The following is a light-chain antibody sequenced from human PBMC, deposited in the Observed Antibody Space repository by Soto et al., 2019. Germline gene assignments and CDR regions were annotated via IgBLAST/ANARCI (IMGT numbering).Light chain of an antibody. CDR3: QQRSNWPRT. CDR2: DAS. Sequence: VLTQSPATLSLSPGEKATLSCRASQSVSSYLAWYQQKPGQAPRLLIFDASNRATGIPARFSGSGSGTDFTLPISSLEPEDFAVYYCQQRSNWPRTFGQGTRREIK. J-gene: IGKJ5*01. CDR1: QSVSSY. V-gene: IGKV3-11*01.